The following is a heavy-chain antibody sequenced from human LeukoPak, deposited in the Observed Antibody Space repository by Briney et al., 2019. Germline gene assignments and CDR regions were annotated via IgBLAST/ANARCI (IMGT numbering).Heavy chain of an antibody. V-gene: IGHV3-74*01. CDR1: GFSFSSYW. J-gene: IGHJ4*02. Sequence: GGSLRLSCAASGFSFSSYWMHWVRQAPGKGLVWVSRINSDGSRITYADSVKGRFTISRDNAKNTLYLQMNSLRAEDTAVHYCTRDNNYFDYWGQGTLVTVSS. CDR3: TRDNNYFDY. CDR2: INSDGSRI.